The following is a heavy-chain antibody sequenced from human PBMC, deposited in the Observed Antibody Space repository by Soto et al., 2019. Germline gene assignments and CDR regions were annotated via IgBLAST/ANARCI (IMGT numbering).Heavy chain of an antibody. CDR3: ARAVGRSSFGFDP. V-gene: IGHV3-66*01. J-gene: IGHJ5*02. CDR1: GFTVSSNY. CDR2: IYSGGST. D-gene: IGHD1-26*01. Sequence: EVQLVESGGGLVQPGGSLRLSCAASGFTVSSNYMSWVRQAPGKGLEWVSVIYSGGSTYYADSVKGRFTISRDNSKNTLYLQMNSLRAEDTAVYYCARAVGRSSFGFDPWGQGTLVTVSS.